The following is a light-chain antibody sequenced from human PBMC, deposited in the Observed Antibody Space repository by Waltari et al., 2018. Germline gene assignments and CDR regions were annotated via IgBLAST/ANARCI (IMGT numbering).Light chain of an antibody. CDR1: QSLLYSDGKTY. Sequence: DVVMTQTPFSLSVTPGQPASNSCKSSQSLLYSDGKTYLYWYLQKPGQSPHLLIYEVSSRVSGVPDRFSGSGSGTDFTLKISRVEAEDVGVYYCMQAIHLPLTFGGGTKVEIK. CDR2: EVS. CDR3: MQAIHLPLT. V-gene: IGKV2-29*02. J-gene: IGKJ4*01.